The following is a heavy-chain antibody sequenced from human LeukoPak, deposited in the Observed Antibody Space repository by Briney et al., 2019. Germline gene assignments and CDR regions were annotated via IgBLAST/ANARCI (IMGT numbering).Heavy chain of an antibody. D-gene: IGHD2/OR15-2a*01. V-gene: IGHV3-21*01. CDR3: ARGRDDYFLNY. J-gene: IGHJ4*02. CDR2: ISTSTSSI. Sequence: GGSLRLSCAASAFTFNSYAMSWVRQAPGKGLEWVSSISTSTSSIYYADSVKGRFTISRDNAKNSLSLQMNSLRVEDTAVYYCARGRDDYFLNYWGQGTLVTVSS. CDR1: AFTFNSYA.